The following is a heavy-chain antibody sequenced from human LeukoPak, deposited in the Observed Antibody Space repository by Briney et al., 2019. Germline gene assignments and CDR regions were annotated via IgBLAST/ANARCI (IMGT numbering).Heavy chain of an antibody. CDR3: ARSSGWRDAFDF. CDR1: GGSISISGFY. V-gene: IGHV4-31*03. J-gene: IGHJ3*01. Sequence: PSETLSLTCSVSGGSISISGFYWNWIRQLPGKGLEWIGYTYNSGNTYYNPSFGSRVTISTGTSMNQFFLKSHSVTAADTAVYYCARSSGWRDAFDFWGRGTMVTVSS. CDR2: TYNSGNT. D-gene: IGHD6-19*01.